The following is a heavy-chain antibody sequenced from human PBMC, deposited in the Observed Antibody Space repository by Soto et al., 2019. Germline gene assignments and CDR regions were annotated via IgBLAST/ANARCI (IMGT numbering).Heavy chain of an antibody. J-gene: IGHJ4*02. CDR3: AGGYCTRTSCHDYDN. CDR2: FDPEDGET. V-gene: IGHV1-24*01. D-gene: IGHD2-2*01. CDR1: GYTLSELA. Sequence: ASVKVSCKVSGYTLSELAIQWARQSPGKGLEWMGGFDPEDGETFYAQRFQGRVTMTEDKSTDTAYMELRSLRSEDTAVYYCAGGYCTRTSCHDYDNWGQGTLVTVSS.